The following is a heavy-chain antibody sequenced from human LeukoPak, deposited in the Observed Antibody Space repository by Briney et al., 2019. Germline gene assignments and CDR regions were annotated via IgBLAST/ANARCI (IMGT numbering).Heavy chain of an antibody. CDR3: AKDSMVRGVIGS. J-gene: IGHJ5*02. Sequence: GGSLRLSCAASGFIFSGYAMNWVRQAPGKGLEWVSYINSPSSTIYYADSVKGRFTISRDNSKNTLYLQMNSLRAEDTAVYYCAKDSMVRGVIGSWGQGTLVTVSS. CDR2: INSPSSTI. CDR1: GFIFSGYA. V-gene: IGHV3-48*01. D-gene: IGHD3-10*01.